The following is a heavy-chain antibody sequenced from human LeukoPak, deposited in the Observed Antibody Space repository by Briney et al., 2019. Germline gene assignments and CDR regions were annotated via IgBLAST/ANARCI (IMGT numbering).Heavy chain of an antibody. Sequence: GGSLRLSCAASGFTFDDYAMSWVRQAPGKGLEWVSGINWNGGSTGYADSVKGRFTISRDNAKNSLYLQMNSLRAEDTALYYCARDPSYRGFDAFDIWGQGTMVTVSS. D-gene: IGHD1-26*01. CDR1: GFTFDDYA. J-gene: IGHJ3*02. CDR3: ARDPSYRGFDAFDI. CDR2: INWNGGST. V-gene: IGHV3-20*04.